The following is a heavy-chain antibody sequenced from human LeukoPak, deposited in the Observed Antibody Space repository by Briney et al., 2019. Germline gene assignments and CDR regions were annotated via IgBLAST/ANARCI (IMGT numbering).Heavy chain of an antibody. Sequence: GRSLRLSCAASGFTFSSYAMHWVRQAPGKGLEWVAVISYDGSNKYYADSVKGRFTISRDNSKNSLYLQMNSLRTEDTALYYCAKETMAGTELDYWGQGTLVTVSS. CDR2: ISYDGSNK. J-gene: IGHJ4*02. CDR3: AKETMAGTELDY. V-gene: IGHV3-30-3*01. D-gene: IGHD6-19*01. CDR1: GFTFSSYA.